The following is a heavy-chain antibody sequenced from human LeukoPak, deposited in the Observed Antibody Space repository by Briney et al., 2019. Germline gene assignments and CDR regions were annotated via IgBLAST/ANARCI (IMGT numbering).Heavy chain of an antibody. CDR3: ARDGSGSFTTDLFDT. CDR1: GFTFNDYY. D-gene: IGHD1-26*01. CDR2: LSNSGTII. J-gene: IGHJ5*02. V-gene: IGHV3-11*01. Sequence: GGTVCLYCAAYGFTFNDYYRSWIRQAPGKGLEGVSYLSNSGTIIEYIDSVKGRFTISRDNARNSLYLEINSRRLEDTAVYYCARDGSGSFTTDLFDTWGQGTLVTVSS.